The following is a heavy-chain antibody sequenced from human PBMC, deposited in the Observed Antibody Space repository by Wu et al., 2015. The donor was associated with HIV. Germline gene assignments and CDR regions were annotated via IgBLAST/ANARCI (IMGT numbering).Heavy chain of an antibody. V-gene: IGHV1-69*05. J-gene: IGHJ3*02. Sequence: QVQLVQSGAEVKKPGSSVKVSCKASGGTFSSYAISWVRQAPGQGLEWMGGIIPIFGTANYAQKFQGRVTITTDESTSTAYMELSSLRSEDTAVYYCARSFKVDYYDSSGYYVAFDIWGQGTMVTVSS. D-gene: IGHD3-22*01. CDR3: ARSFKVDYYDSSGYYVAFDI. CDR2: IIPIFGTA. CDR1: GGTFSSYA.